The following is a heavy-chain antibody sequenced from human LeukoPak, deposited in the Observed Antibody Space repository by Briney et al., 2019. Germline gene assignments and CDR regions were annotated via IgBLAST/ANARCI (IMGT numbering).Heavy chain of an antibody. J-gene: IGHJ3*02. CDR3: ARAPSRGYSYGGDAFDI. D-gene: IGHD5-18*01. CDR2: ISAYNGNT. Sequence: ASVKVSCKASGGTFSSYAISWVRQAPGQGLEWMGWISAYNGNTNYAQKLQGRVTMTTDTSTSTAYMELRSLRSDDTAVYYCARAPSRGYSYGGDAFDIWGQGTMVTVSS. V-gene: IGHV1-18*01. CDR1: GGTFSSYA.